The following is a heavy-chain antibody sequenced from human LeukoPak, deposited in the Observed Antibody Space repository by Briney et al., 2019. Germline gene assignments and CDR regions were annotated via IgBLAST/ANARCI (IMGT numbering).Heavy chain of an antibody. CDR2: IIGSGGRT. CDR1: GFAFSNYA. J-gene: IGHJ4*02. V-gene: IGHV3-23*01. Sequence: GGSLRLSCAASGFAFSNYAMSWVRQAPGKGLEWVSGIIGSGGRTHYVDSVKGRFTISRDNSKNTLYLQMNSLRAEDTAVYYCAIDRWNTAMAHFDYWGQGTLVTVSS. CDR3: AIDRWNTAMAHFDY. D-gene: IGHD5-18*01.